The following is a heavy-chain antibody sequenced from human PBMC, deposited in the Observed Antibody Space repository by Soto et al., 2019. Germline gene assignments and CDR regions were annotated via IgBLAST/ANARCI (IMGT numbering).Heavy chain of an antibody. CDR1: GFIVSSSY. D-gene: IGHD5-12*01. CDR3: ARYPTRPTYAACFDP. J-gene: IGHJ5*02. Sequence: EVQVVESGGGLVQPGGSLRLSCAASGFIVSSSYMSWVRQAPGKGLEWVAVIYSAGSTYYADSVKGRFTIYRDSSKNTLYLQMDSLRAGDTGVYYCARYPTRPTYAACFDPWGQGTLVTVSS. CDR2: IYSAGST. V-gene: IGHV3-66*01.